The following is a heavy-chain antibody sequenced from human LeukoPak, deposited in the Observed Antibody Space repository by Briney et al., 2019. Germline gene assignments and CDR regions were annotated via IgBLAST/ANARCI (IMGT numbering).Heavy chain of an antibody. Sequence: GGSLRLSCAASGFTFSSYSMNWVRQAPGKGLEWVSSISSSSSYIYHADSVKGRFTISRDNAKNSLYLQMNSLRAEDTAVYYYARVIYFSGSGMDVWGQGSTVTVSS. CDR1: GFTFSSYS. V-gene: IGHV3-21*01. J-gene: IGHJ6*02. CDR3: ARVIYFSGSGMDV. D-gene: IGHD3-10*01. CDR2: ISSSSSYI.